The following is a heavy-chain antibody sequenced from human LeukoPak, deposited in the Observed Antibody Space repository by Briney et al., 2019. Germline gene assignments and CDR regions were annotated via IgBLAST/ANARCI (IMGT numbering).Heavy chain of an antibody. CDR1: GYTFTSYG. J-gene: IGHJ4*02. V-gene: IGHV1-69*13. CDR3: ARGWVETSSWEEYFDY. CDR2: IIPIFGTA. D-gene: IGHD6-13*01. Sequence: GASVKVSCKASGYTFTSYGISWVRQAPGQGLEWMGGIIPIFGTANYAQKFQGRVTITADESTSTAYMELSSLRSEDTAVYYCARGWVETSSWEEYFDYWGQGTLVTVSS.